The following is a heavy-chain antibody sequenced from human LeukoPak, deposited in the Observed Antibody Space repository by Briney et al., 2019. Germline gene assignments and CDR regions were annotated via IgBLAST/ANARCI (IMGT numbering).Heavy chain of an antibody. CDR2: IKQVVIEK. CDR3: GRGGTYYDILTGYYTAWYFDY. J-gene: IGHJ4*02. V-gene: IGHV3-7*04. Sequence: GGSLRLSCAASGFTFSSYWMSSVRQAPGEGLEWVANIKQVVIEKYYVDSVKGRFTISRDKAKNSLYLQMNSLRAEDTDVYYCGRGGTYYDILTGYYTAWYFDYWGQGTLVTVSS. CDR1: GFTFSSYW. D-gene: IGHD3-9*01.